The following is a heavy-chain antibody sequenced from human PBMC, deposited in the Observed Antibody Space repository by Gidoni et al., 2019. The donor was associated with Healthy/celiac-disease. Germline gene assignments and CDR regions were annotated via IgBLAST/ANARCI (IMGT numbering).Heavy chain of an antibody. CDR2: ISWNSGSI. CDR3: AKDIAGAGTSYYGMDV. J-gene: IGHJ6*02. CDR1: GFTFDDYA. Sequence: EVQLVESGGGLVPPGRSLRLSCAASGFTFDDYAMPWVRQAPGKGLEWVSGISWNSGSIGYADSVKGRFTISRDNAKNSLYLQMNSLRAEDTALYYCAKDIAGAGTSYYGMDVWGQGTTVTVSS. V-gene: IGHV3-9*01. D-gene: IGHD6-19*01.